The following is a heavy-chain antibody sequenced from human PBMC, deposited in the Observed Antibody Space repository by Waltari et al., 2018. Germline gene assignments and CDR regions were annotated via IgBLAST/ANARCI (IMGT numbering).Heavy chain of an antibody. Sequence: QVQLQESGPGLVKPSETLSLTCTVSGGSIRSYYWSWIRQPPGKGLEWIGYIYYSGSTNYNPSLKRRVTISVDTSKNQFSLKLSSVTAADTAVYYCARVRQTFWIAVAGHPSYYFDYRGQGTLVTVSS. J-gene: IGHJ4*02. V-gene: IGHV4-59*01. CDR3: ARVRQTFWIAVAGHPSYYFDY. D-gene: IGHD6-19*01. CDR1: GGSIRSYY. CDR2: IYYSGST.